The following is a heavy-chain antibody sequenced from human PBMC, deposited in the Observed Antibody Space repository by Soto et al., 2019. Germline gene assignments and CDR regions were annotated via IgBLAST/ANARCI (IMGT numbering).Heavy chain of an antibody. Sequence: PSETLSLTCTVSGGPISSGGYYWSWIRQHPGKGLEWIGYIYYSGSTYYNPSLKSRVTISVDTSKNQFSLKLSSVTAADTAVYYCATLTMIAVGGMSGWFDPWGQGTLVTVSS. CDR3: ATLTMIAVGGMSGWFDP. CDR1: GGPISSGGYY. V-gene: IGHV4-31*03. D-gene: IGHD3-22*01. J-gene: IGHJ5*02. CDR2: IYYSGST.